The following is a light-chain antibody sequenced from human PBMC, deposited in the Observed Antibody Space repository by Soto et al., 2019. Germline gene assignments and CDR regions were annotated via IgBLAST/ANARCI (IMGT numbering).Light chain of an antibody. Sequence: IQMTQSASSLSPFVGDRVSITCRASQIISSYLNWYQQKPGQAPKLLIYAASNLETGVPSRFSGSGSGTDFTFTISSLQPEDIATYYCQQYDNFITFGQGTRLEIK. CDR1: QIISSY. J-gene: IGKJ5*01. V-gene: IGKV1-33*01. CDR2: AAS. CDR3: QQYDNFIT.